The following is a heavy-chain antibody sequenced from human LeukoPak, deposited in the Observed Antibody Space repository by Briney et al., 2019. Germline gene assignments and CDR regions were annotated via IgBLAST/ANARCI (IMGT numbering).Heavy chain of an antibody. CDR3: AREADSGYYRTADY. CDR2: MSDDGSEK. J-gene: IGHJ4*02. D-gene: IGHD2-15*01. V-gene: IGHV3-30-3*01. Sequence: GGSLTLSCTASGFTLSRFAMHWVRQAPGKGLEWLGHMSDDGSEKHYVDSVRGRFTISRDPSKNTLYLEMTSLRTEDTAVYYCAREADSGYYRTADYWGQGTMVTVS. CDR1: GFTLSRFA.